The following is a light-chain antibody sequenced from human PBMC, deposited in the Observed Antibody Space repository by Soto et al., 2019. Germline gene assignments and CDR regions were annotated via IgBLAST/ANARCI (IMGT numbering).Light chain of an antibody. CDR1: SSNIGNNA. CDR3: AAWVDSLNGHV. J-gene: IGLJ1*01. Sequence: QSVLTQPPSVSEAPRQRVTISCSGSSSNIGNNAVNWYQQLPGKAPKLLIYYDDLLPSGVSDRFSGSKSGTSASLAISGLQSEDEADYYCAAWVDSLNGHVFGTGTKVTVL. V-gene: IGLV1-36*01. CDR2: YDD.